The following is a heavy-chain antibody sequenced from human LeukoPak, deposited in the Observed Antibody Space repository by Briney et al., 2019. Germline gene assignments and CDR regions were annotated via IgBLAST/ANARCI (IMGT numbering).Heavy chain of an antibody. Sequence: ASVKVSCKASGYTFTNYGVSWVRQAPGQGLEWMGWISGYNGYTNYAQKFQFRVTMTTDTSTSTAYMELRSLTSDDTAVYYCARVSVPHYYYMDVWGKGTTVTVSS. CDR2: ISGYNGYT. V-gene: IGHV1-18*01. CDR3: ARVSVPHYYYMDV. CDR1: GYTFTNYG. J-gene: IGHJ6*03.